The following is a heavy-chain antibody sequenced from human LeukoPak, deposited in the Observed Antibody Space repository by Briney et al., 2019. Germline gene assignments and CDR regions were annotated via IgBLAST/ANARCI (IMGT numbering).Heavy chain of an antibody. D-gene: IGHD3-3*01. Sequence: PSETLSLTCGVSGGSVSTMNWWSWVRQSPGKGLEWIGEIFHTGSTNYNPSLKSRVTISVDTSKNQFSLKLSSVTAADTAVYYCARARGVVIIPSVYYYYGMDVWGQGTTVTVSS. CDR3: ARARGVVIIPSVYYYYGMDV. CDR1: GGSVSTMNW. J-gene: IGHJ6*02. V-gene: IGHV4-4*02. CDR2: IFHTGST.